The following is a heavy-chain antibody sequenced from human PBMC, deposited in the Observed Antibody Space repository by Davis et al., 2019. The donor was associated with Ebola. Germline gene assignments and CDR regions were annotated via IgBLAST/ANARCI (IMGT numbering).Heavy chain of an antibody. J-gene: IGHJ5*02. CDR1: GGSISKYL. CDR3: ARSPIAIFGVLPHPRRWFDP. CDR2: IYYSGNT. D-gene: IGHD3-3*01. V-gene: IGHV4-59*01. Sequence: SETLSLTCTVSGGSISKYLWTWIRQPPGKGLEWIGYIYYSGNTNYNPSLKSRVTISVDTSKHQFSLKLSSVTAADTAVYYCARSPIAIFGVLPHPRRWFDPWGQGTLVTVSS.